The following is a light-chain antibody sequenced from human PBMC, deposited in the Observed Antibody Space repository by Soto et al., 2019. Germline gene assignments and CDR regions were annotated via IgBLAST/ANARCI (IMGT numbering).Light chain of an antibody. J-gene: IGKJ1*01. CDR3: QQYRSWPRT. CDR2: GAT. Sequence: EILLTQSPTTLSVSPGETATLSCRASQNDLSDLAWYQQKPGQAPRLLVYGATTRATDAPAKFRGSGSGTEFSLTISSLQSEDFATYYCQQYRSWPRTFGQGSKVEI. CDR1: QNDLSD. V-gene: IGKV3-15*01.